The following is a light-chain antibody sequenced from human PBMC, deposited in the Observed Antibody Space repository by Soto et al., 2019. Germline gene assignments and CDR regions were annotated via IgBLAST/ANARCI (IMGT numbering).Light chain of an antibody. CDR1: QSISSW. CDR2: DAS. Sequence: DIQMTQSPSTLSASVGDRVTITCRASQSISSWLAWYQQKPGKAPKLLIYDASSLESGVPSRFSGSGSGTECTLTISSLQPDDFATYYCQQYNSYSYTFGQGTKVDIK. V-gene: IGKV1-5*01. J-gene: IGKJ2*01. CDR3: QQYNSYSYT.